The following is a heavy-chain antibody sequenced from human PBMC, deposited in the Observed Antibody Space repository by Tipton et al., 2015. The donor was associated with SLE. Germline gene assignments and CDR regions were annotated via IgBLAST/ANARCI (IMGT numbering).Heavy chain of an antibody. CDR3: ARDYGENWLDP. CDR2: IYYSGSA. Sequence: TLSLTCSVSGGSISSEGYRWTWIRQHPGKGLEWIGYIYYSGSAYYNPSLKSRVSILVDTSKNQFSLRLSSATAADTAVYYCARDYGENWLDPWGQGTLVTVSS. CDR1: GGSISSEGYR. J-gene: IGHJ5*02. D-gene: IGHD4-17*01. V-gene: IGHV4-31*03.